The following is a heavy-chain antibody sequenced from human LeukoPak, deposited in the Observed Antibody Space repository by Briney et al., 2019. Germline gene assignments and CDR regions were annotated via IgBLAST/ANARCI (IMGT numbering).Heavy chain of an antibody. CDR3: ARAWYSGARYGMDV. J-gene: IGHJ6*02. D-gene: IGHD6-19*01. CDR1: GFTFSTYG. Sequence: GGSLRLSCAASGFTFSTYGMHWVRHAPGKGLEWVACIWSDGSKTYYVDSVKGRFTISRDNSKNTLYLQMNSLRVEDTAVYYCARAWYSGARYGMDVWGQGTTVTVSS. CDR2: IWSDGSKT. V-gene: IGHV3-33*01.